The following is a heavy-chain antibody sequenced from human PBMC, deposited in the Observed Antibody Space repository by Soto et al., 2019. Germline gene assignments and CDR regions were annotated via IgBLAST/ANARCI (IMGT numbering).Heavy chain of an antibody. V-gene: IGHV1-46*01. CDR3: ARGQRGITMIVVVTLPGAFDI. J-gene: IGHJ3*02. D-gene: IGHD3-22*01. Sequence: GTSVKLSCKESGDTFTSYYMHWVRQAPGQGLEWMGIINPSGGSTSYAQKFQGRVTMTRDTSTSTVYMELSSLRSEDTAVYYCARGQRGITMIVVVTLPGAFDIWGQGTMVTVSS. CDR1: GDTFTSYY. CDR2: INPSGGST.